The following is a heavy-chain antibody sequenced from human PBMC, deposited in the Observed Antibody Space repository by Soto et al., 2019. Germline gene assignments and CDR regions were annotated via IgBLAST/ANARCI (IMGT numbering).Heavy chain of an antibody. V-gene: IGHV4-31*03. CDR2: IYYSGST. CDR3: ASYGSGSYYNGFDY. Sequence: PSETLSLTCTVSGGSISSGGYYWSWIRQHPGKGLEWIGYIYYSGSTYYNPSLKSRVTISVDTSKNQFSLKLSSVTAADTAVYYCASYGSGSYYNGFDYWGQGTLVTVSS. J-gene: IGHJ4*02. CDR1: GGSISSGGYY. D-gene: IGHD3-10*01.